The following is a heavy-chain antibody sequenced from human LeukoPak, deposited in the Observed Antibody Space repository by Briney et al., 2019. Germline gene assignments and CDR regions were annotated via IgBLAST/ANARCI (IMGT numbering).Heavy chain of an antibody. D-gene: IGHD3-22*01. Sequence: SETLSLTCTVSGGSISSYYWSWIRQPPGKGLEWIGYIYYSGSTNYNPSLKSRVTISVDTSKNQFSLRLSSVTAADTAVYYCARRANSGFDAFDIWGQGTMVTVSS. CDR1: GGSISSYY. J-gene: IGHJ3*02. V-gene: IGHV4-59*01. CDR2: IYYSGST. CDR3: ARRANSGFDAFDI.